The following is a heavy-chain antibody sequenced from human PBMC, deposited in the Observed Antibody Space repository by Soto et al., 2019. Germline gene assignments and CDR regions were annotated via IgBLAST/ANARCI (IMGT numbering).Heavy chain of an antibody. J-gene: IGHJ4*02. CDR3: ARQGVSTVVTPEIALELDY. CDR1: GGTFSSYA. D-gene: IGHD4-17*01. V-gene: IGHV1-69*13. Sequence: SVKVSCKASGGTFSSYAISWVRQAPGQGLEWMGGIIPIFGTANYAQKFQGRVTITADESTSTAYMELSSLRSEDTAVYYCARQGVSTVVTPEIALELDYWGQGTLVTVSS. CDR2: IIPIFGTA.